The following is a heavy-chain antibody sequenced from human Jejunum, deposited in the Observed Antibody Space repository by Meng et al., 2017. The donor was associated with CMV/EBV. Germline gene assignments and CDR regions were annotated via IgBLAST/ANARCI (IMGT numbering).Heavy chain of an antibody. V-gene: IGHV1-18*01. CDR1: GFSFTGFA. CDR2: ISAYNGNT. CDR3: ARFYCSSTSCPHVLFDY. D-gene: IGHD2-2*01. J-gene: IGHJ4*02. Sequence: HVRRGPAGAEVKKPGAPVTVSCEASGFSFTGFAISWVRHAPGQGLQYRGWISAYNGNTNDAQELQGRVTMTTDTSTSTAYMELRSLRFDDTAVYYCARFYCSSTSCPHVLFDYWGQGTLVTVSS.